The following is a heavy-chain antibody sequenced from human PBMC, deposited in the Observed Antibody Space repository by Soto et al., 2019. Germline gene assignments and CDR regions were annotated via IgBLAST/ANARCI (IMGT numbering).Heavy chain of an antibody. CDR3: VKDLNRAFEI. CDR1: GFTFSAYS. CDR2: ISSAGDIT. Sequence: EVQVLESGGGLVQPGGSLRLSCAASGFTFSAYSMTWVRQAPGKGLECVSVISSAGDITYYADSVKGRFTISRDNSKNTLYLQMNSLRAEDTAVYYCVKDLNRAFEIWGQGTMVTVSS. V-gene: IGHV3-23*01. J-gene: IGHJ3*02.